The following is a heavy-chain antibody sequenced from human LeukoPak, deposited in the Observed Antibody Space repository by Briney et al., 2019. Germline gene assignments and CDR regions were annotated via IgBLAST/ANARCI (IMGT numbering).Heavy chain of an antibody. J-gene: IGHJ4*02. CDR2: ISAYNGST. CDR1: GYTFTSYG. CDR3: ARVRVGYCSGGSCYPIGY. V-gene: IGHV1-18*01. Sequence: ASVKVSCKASGYTFTSYGISWVRQAPGQGLEWMGWISAYNGSTNYAQKLQGRVTMTTDTSTSTAYMELRSLRSDDTAVYYCARVRVGYCSGGSCYPIGYWGQGTLVTVPS. D-gene: IGHD2-15*01.